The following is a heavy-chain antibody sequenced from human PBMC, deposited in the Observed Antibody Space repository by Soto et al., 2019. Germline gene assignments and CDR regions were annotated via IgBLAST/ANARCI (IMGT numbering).Heavy chain of an antibody. J-gene: IGHJ4*02. V-gene: IGHV3-53*01. Sequence: GGSLRLSCAVSGFTVSKNYMSWVRQPPGKGLEWVSVLYSDGSIYYADSVKGRFTISRDNSKNTLYLQMNSLRAEDTAVYYCATHTWIQRFENWGQGTLVTVSS. CDR3: ATHTWIQRFEN. CDR1: GFTVSKNY. D-gene: IGHD5-18*01. CDR2: LYSDGSI.